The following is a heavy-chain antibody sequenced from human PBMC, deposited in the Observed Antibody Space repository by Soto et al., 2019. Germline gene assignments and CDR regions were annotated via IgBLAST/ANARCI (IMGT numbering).Heavy chain of an antibody. V-gene: IGHV4-59*01. J-gene: IGHJ4*02. CDR1: GGSISSYY. Sequence: SETLSLTCTVSGGSISSYYWSWIRQPPGKGLEWTGYIYYSGSTNYNPSLKSRVTISVDTSKNQFSLKLSSVTAADTAVYYCARGPMVTAHGWTDYWGQGTLVTVS. D-gene: IGHD5-18*01. CDR2: IYYSGST. CDR3: ARGPMVTAHGWTDY.